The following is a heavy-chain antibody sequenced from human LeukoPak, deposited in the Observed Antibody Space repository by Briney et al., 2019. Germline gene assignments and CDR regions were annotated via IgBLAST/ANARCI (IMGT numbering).Heavy chain of an antibody. J-gene: IGHJ5*02. CDR3: AKDIEWELLSPIWFDP. V-gene: IGHV3-30*02. CDR1: GFTFSSYG. D-gene: IGHD1-26*01. Sequence: GGSLRLSCAASGFTFSSYGMHWVRQAPGKGLEWVAFIRYDGSNKYYADSVKGRFTISRDNSKNTLYLQMNSLRAEDTAVYYCAKDIEWELLSPIWFDPWGQGTLVTVSS. CDR2: IRYDGSNK.